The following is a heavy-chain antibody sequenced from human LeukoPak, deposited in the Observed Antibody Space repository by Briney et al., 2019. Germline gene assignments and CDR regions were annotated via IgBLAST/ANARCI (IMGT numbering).Heavy chain of an antibody. Sequence: ASVKVSCKASGYSFINFGLSWVRQAPGKGLEWVGGIRPETGEPIFAQKFRGRVTITEDTFTDTGYLELRGLTSEDTAVYYCSTDSGRSYFYFDFWGQGTLVTVSS. D-gene: IGHD3-10*01. CDR2: IRPETGEP. CDR1: GYSFINFG. J-gene: IGHJ4*02. CDR3: STDSGRSYFYFDF. V-gene: IGHV1-24*01.